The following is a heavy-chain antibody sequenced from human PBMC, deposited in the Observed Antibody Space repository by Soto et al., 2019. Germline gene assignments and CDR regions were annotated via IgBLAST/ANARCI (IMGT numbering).Heavy chain of an antibody. J-gene: IGHJ4*02. Sequence: GGSLRLSCAASGFTFSSYWMSWVRQAPGKGLEWVANIKQDGTEKYYVDSVKGRCTISRDNAKNSLYLQMNSLRADDTAVYYCARDPSPHWITTAHDYWGQGTLVTVSS. D-gene: IGHD3-22*01. V-gene: IGHV3-7*05. CDR2: IKQDGTEK. CDR1: GFTFSSYW. CDR3: ARDPSPHWITTAHDY.